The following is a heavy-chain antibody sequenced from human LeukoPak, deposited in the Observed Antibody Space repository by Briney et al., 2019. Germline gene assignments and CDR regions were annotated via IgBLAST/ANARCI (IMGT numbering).Heavy chain of an antibody. D-gene: IGHD6-13*01. CDR2: ISYDGTNK. CDR1: GFTFSSYG. Sequence: GGSLRLSCAASGFTFSSYGIHWVRQAPGKGLEWVAVISYDGTNKYYADSVQGRFTISRDNSKNTLYLQMNSLRTEDTAVYYCAKDPTGYSSSWNFDYWGQGTLVTVSS. CDR3: AKDPTGYSSSWNFDY. V-gene: IGHV3-30*18. J-gene: IGHJ4*02.